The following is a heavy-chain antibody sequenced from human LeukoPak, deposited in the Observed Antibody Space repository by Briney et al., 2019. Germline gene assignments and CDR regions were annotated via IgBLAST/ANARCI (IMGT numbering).Heavy chain of an antibody. J-gene: IGHJ3*02. Sequence: GESLKISCKGSGYSFTTYWIGWVRQMPGKGLECMGLIYPGDSDTGYSPSFQGQVTISADKSISTAYLQWSSLKVSDTAMYYCAKMYYSGSGSYSDAFDIWGQGTMVTVSS. V-gene: IGHV5-51*01. D-gene: IGHD3-10*01. CDR2: IYPGDSDT. CDR3: AKMYYSGSGSYSDAFDI. CDR1: GYSFTTYW.